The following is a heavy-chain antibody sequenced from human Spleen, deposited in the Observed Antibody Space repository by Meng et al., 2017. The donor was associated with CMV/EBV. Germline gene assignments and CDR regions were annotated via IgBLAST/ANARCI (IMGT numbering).Heavy chain of an antibody. Sequence: GGSLRLSCAASGITVSTYGIHWVRQAPGKGLEWVSFIRYDGSNKYYADSVKGRFTISRDNSKNTLYLQMNSLRAEDTAVYYCAKDLIFMGAFDIWGQGTMVTVSS. D-gene: IGHD3-3*01. CDR1: GITVSTYG. CDR3: AKDLIFMGAFDI. CDR2: IRYDGSNK. V-gene: IGHV3-30*02. J-gene: IGHJ3*02.